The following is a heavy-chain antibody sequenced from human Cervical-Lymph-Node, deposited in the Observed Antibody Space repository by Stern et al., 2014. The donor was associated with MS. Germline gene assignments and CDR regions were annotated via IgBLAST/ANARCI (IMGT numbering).Heavy chain of an antibody. J-gene: IGHJ2*01. Sequence: VQLVQSGAEVKKPGSSVSVSCKASGGTLNNFAVSWVRQVPGQTYEWMGGIMPMFDSDNYAQKFRHRLTVTADKSTNTVYMELSSLKSDDTAIYYCVRGLSGYDYWYFDLWGRGTLVTVSS. CDR1: GGTLNNFA. V-gene: IGHV1-69*06. CDR3: VRGLSGYDYWYFDL. D-gene: IGHD5-12*01. CDR2: IMPMFDSD.